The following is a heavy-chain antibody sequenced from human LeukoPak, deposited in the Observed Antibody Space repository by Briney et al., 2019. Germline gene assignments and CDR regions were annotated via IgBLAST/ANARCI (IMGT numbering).Heavy chain of an antibody. Sequence: GGSLRLSCAASGFTVSSNYLSWVRQAPGKGLEWVSVIFSGGSTYYADSVKGRFTISRDNSKNTLYLQMNSLRAEDTAVYYCARPGAVGERGGDAFDIWGQGTMVTVSS. D-gene: IGHD1-26*01. CDR3: ARPGAVGERGGDAFDI. CDR2: IFSGGST. CDR1: GFTVSSNY. V-gene: IGHV3-53*01. J-gene: IGHJ3*02.